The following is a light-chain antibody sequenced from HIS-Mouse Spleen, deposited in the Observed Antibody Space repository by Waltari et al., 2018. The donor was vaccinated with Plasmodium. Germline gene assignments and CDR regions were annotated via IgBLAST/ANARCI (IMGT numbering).Light chain of an antibody. Sequence: AIWMTQSPSLLSASTGDRVTLSCRMSQGISSYLAWYQQKPGKAPELLIYAASTRATGIPARFSGSGSGTEFTLTISSLQSEDFAVYYCQQYNNWSFTFGPGTKVDIK. CDR1: QGISSY. CDR2: AAS. J-gene: IGKJ3*01. CDR3: QQYNNWSFT. V-gene: IGKV1D-8*02.